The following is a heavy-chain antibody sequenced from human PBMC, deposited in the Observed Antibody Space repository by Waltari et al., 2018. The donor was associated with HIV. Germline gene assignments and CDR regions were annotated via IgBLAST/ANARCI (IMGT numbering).Heavy chain of an antibody. Sequence: QVQLQESGPGLVKPSQTLSLTCTVSGGSITSGDYYWTWIRQPAGKGLEWIGRVYTSGSANDHPSLRSRVTMSLDTSKNQFSLKLTSVAAADTAVYYCARGLDILTGHYHWFLDVWGRGTLVTVSS. CDR3: ARGLDILTGHYHWFLDV. J-gene: IGHJ2*01. V-gene: IGHV4-61*02. CDR1: GGSITSGDYY. CDR2: VYTSGSA. D-gene: IGHD3-9*01.